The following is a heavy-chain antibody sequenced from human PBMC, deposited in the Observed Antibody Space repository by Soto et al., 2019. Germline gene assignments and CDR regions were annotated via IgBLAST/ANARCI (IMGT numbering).Heavy chain of an antibody. CDR1: GGTFSSYA. D-gene: IGHD3-16*01. J-gene: IGHJ6*02. V-gene: IGHV1-69*13. CDR2: VIPIFGTA. Sequence: SVKVSCKASGGTFSSYAISWVRQAPGQGLEWMGGVIPIFGTANYAQKFQGRVTITADESTSTAYMELSSLRSEDTAVYYCARGGRAVFGYYYGMDVWGQGTTVTVSS. CDR3: ARGGRAVFGYYYGMDV.